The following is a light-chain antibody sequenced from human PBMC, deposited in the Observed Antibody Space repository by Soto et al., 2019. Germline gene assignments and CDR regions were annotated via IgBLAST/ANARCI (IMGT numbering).Light chain of an antibody. CDR1: SSDVGGYNY. J-gene: IGLJ1*01. CDR3: SSYAGSNIFYV. V-gene: IGLV2-8*01. Sequence: QSALTQPPSASGSPGQSVTISCTGTSSDVGGYNYVSWYQQHPGKAPKLMIYEVSKRPSGVPDRFSGSKSGNTASLTVSGLQAEEEADYYCSSYAGSNIFYVFGTGTKLTVL. CDR2: EVS.